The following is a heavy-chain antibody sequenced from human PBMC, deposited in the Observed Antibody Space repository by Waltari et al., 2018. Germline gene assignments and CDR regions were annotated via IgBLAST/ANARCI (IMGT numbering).Heavy chain of an antibody. J-gene: IGHJ5*02. Sequence: QVQLQESGPGLVKPSETLSLTCTVSGGSISSHYWSWIRQPPGKGLEWIGYTYYSGSTNYTPSLKGRVTISVDTSKTQFSLKLSSVTAADTAVYYCAREDGYKEWFDPWGQGTLVTVSS. V-gene: IGHV4-59*11. CDR2: TYYSGST. CDR1: GGSISSHY. D-gene: IGHD5-12*01. CDR3: AREDGYKEWFDP.